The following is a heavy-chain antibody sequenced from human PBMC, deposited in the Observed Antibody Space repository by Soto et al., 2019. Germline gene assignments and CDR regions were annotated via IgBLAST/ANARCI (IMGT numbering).Heavy chain of an antibody. Sequence: QVQLQESGPGLVKPSQTLSLTCTVSGGSISSGGYYWSWIRQHPGKGLEWIGYIYYSRSTYYNPSLKSRVTIXXDXSXIQFSLKLSSVTAADTAVYYCARMPRYDYGDYELDYWGQGTLVTVSS. CDR3: ARMPRYDYGDYELDY. CDR2: IYYSRST. D-gene: IGHD4-17*01. J-gene: IGHJ4*02. CDR1: GGSISSGGYY. V-gene: IGHV4-31*03.